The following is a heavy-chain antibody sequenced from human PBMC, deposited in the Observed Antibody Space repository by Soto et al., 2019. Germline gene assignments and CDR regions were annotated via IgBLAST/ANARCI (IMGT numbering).Heavy chain of an antibody. V-gene: IGHV3-23*01. CDR2: IGGSGGGT. CDR1: GVTFSNYG. J-gene: IGHJ4*02. Sequence: EVQLLESGGGLVQPGGSLRLSCVVSGVTFSNYGMSWVRRAPGRGLEWVSDIGGSGGGTNYADSVKGRFAISRDTSKNTLYLQMSSLRAEDTAVYYCAKGPTSGSSYFDSWGQGTLVTVSS. D-gene: IGHD3-22*01. CDR3: AKGPTSGSSYFDS.